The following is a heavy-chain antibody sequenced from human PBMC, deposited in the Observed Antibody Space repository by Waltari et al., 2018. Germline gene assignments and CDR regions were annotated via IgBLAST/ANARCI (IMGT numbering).Heavy chain of an antibody. D-gene: IGHD3-22*01. CDR3: ARGGDSSWPR. CDR1: GFAFDDYG. CDR2: INWKGDKV. J-gene: IGHJ4*02. Sequence: VESGGGVIRPGGSVRLSCDASGFAFDDYGMSWVRQGPGKGLEWIAGINWKGDKVAYGDAVRGRFIISRDNAKNLLYLQMNTVGLDDTALYYCARGGDSSWPRWGQGTLVTVSA. V-gene: IGHV3-20*04.